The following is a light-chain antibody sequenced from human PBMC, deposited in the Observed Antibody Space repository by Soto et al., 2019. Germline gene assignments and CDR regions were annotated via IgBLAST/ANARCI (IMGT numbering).Light chain of an antibody. CDR3: QPYGSSRT. J-gene: IGKJ1*01. CDR2: GAS. CDR1: QSVSSSY. V-gene: IGKV3-20*01. Sequence: EIVLTQSPGTLSLSPGERATLSCRASQSVSSSYLAWYQQKPGQAPRLLIYGASSRATGIPDMFSGSGSGTDFTLTISRLEPEDFAVYYCQPYGSSRTFGQGTKVELK.